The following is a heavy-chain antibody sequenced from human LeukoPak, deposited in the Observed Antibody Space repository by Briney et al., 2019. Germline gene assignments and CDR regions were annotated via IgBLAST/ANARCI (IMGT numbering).Heavy chain of an antibody. CDR1: GFTFSSYA. CDR2: ISYDGSNK. D-gene: IGHD3-22*01. Sequence: GGSLRLSCAASGFTFSSYAMHWVRQAPGKGLEWVAVISYDGSNKYYADSVKGRFPISRDNSKNTLYLQMNSLRAEDTAVYYCATPYYYDIGAYWGQGTLVTVSS. J-gene: IGHJ4*02. V-gene: IGHV3-30-3*01. CDR3: ATPYYYDIGAY.